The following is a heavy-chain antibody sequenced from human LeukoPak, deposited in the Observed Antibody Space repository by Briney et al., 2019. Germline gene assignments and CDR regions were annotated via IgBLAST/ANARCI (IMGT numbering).Heavy chain of an antibody. V-gene: IGHV4-59*01. CDR1: GGSISSYY. CDR2: IYYSGST. Sequence: SETLSLTCTVSGGSISSYYWSWIRQPPGKGLEWIGYIYYSGSTNYNPSLKSRVTISVDTSKNQFSLKLSSVTAADTAVYYCVADSGHAFDIWGQGTMVTVSS. CDR3: VADSGHAFDI. D-gene: IGHD2-15*01. J-gene: IGHJ3*02.